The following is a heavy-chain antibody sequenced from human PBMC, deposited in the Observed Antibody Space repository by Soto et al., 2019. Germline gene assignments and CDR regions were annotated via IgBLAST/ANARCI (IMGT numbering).Heavy chain of an antibody. J-gene: IGHJ4*02. D-gene: IGHD5-12*01. Sequence: VQLLESGGGLVQPGGSLRLSCVASGFSFSSYAMVWVRQAPGKGLEWVSVISARGGRSYFADTVKGRFTISRDNSKNLLSLEMNSLRAEDTAIYFCAKGSIEYSAAVDNWGQGTLVLVSS. CDR3: AKGSIEYSAAVDN. CDR2: ISARGGRS. V-gene: IGHV3-23*01. CDR1: GFSFSSYA.